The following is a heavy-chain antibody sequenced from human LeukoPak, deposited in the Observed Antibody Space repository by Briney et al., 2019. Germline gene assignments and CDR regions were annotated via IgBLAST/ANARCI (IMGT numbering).Heavy chain of an antibody. CDR2: IYYSGST. CDR1: GGSISSYY. D-gene: IGHD3-22*01. J-gene: IGHJ5*02. V-gene: IGHV4-59*01. CDR3: ARPIITNDLWFDP. Sequence: SETLSLTCTVSGGSISSYYWSWIRQPPGKGLEWIGYIYYSGSTNYSPSLKSRVTISVDTSKNQFSLKLSSVTAADTVVYYCARPIITNDLWFDPWGQGTLVTVSS.